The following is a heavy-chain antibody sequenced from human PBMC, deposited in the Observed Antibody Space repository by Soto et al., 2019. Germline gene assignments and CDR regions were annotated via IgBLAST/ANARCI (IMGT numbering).Heavy chain of an antibody. CDR2: INPKSDDT. CDR3: ARKHSLDYIRWGLDP. D-gene: IGHD4-4*01. Sequence: ASVKVSCKASGYPFSDNQIHWLRRAPGQGLEWMGRINPKSDDTNYAQKFQGRVTMTRDTSIDTAYLELTGLTSDDTATYYCARKHSLDYIRWGLDPWGQGTLVTASP. V-gene: IGHV1-2*02. CDR1: GYPFSDNQ. J-gene: IGHJ5*02.